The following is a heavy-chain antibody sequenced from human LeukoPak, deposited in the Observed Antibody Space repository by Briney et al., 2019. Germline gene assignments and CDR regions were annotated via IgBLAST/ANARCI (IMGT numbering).Heavy chain of an antibody. CDR3: ASARQRHCTNGVCPSLTDS. V-gene: IGHV1-69*04. J-gene: IGHJ4*02. D-gene: IGHD2-8*01. CDR2: IIRGLGIS. CDR1: GGTFSSYA. Sequence: SVKVSCKASGGTFSSYAINWVRQAPGQGLEWMGRIIRGLGISNYAQKFQGRVRITADKSTSTTYMALSSLRSEDTAVYYCASARQRHCTNGVCPSLTDSWGQGTLVTVSS.